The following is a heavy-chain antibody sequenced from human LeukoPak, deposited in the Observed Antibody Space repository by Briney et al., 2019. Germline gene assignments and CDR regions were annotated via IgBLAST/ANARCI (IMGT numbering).Heavy chain of an antibody. V-gene: IGHV3-11*04. CDR1: GFTFSDYY. CDR2: ISSSGSTI. D-gene: IGHD3-10*01. J-gene: IGHJ5*02. Sequence: GGSLRLSCAASGFTFSDYYMSWIRQAPGKGLEWVSYISSSGSTIYYADSVKGRFTISRDNAKNSLYLQMNSLRAEDTAVYYCARRPSPYYYGSGSQVRGYNWFDPWGQGTLVTVSS. CDR3: ARRPSPYYYGSGSQVRGYNWFDP.